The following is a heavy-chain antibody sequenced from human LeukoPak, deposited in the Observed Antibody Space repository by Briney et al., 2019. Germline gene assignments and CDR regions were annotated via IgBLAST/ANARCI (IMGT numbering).Heavy chain of an antibody. D-gene: IGHD3-9*01. CDR3: ARSSGWDDILTGSAVRRPYYFDY. Sequence: SETLSLTCTVSGGSISSYYWSWIRQPPGKGLEWIGYIYYSGSTNYNPSLKSRVTISVDTSKNQFSLKLSSVTAADTAVYYCARSSGWDDILTGSAVRRPYYFDYWGQGTLVTVSS. J-gene: IGHJ4*02. CDR1: GGSISSYY. CDR2: IYYSGST. V-gene: IGHV4-59*01.